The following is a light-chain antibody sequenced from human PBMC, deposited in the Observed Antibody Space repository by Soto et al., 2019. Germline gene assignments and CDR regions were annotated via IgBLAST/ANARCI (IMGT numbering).Light chain of an antibody. Sequence: DIPMTHSPSSLSASVGDRFTITCRASQSISSYLGWCQQKPGKAPKLLIYKASTLKSGVPSRFSGSGSGTEFTLTISSLQPDDFATYYCQHYNSYSEAFGQGTKVDIK. CDR3: QHYNSYSEA. CDR1: QSISSY. J-gene: IGKJ1*01. V-gene: IGKV1-5*03. CDR2: KAS.